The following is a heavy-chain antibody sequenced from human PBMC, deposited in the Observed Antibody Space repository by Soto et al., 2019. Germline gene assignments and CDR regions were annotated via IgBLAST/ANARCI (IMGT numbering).Heavy chain of an antibody. Sequence: GGSLRLSCAASRFTFSSYAMSWVRQAPGKGLEWVSAISGSGGSTYYADSVKGRFTISRDNSKNTLYLQMNSLRAEDTAIYYCAKDTLYLYDPLDYWGQGTLVTVSS. CDR1: RFTFSSYA. J-gene: IGHJ4*02. CDR3: AKDTLYLYDPLDY. CDR2: ISGSGGST. D-gene: IGHD3-22*01. V-gene: IGHV3-23*01.